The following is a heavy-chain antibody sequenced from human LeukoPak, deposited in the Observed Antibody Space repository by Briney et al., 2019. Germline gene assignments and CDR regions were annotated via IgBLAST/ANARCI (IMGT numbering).Heavy chain of an antibody. J-gene: IGHJ4*02. CDR2: FSGSGGDT. CDR1: AFTFDDYG. Sequence: GGSLRLSCAASAFTFDDYGMSWVRQAPGKGLEWVSAFSGSGGDTYYADSVKGRFTISRDNSKNTLYLQMNSLRAEDTAVYYCAKSGYNRFDYWGQGTLVTVSS. V-gene: IGHV3-23*01. CDR3: AKSGYNRFDY. D-gene: IGHD5-24*01.